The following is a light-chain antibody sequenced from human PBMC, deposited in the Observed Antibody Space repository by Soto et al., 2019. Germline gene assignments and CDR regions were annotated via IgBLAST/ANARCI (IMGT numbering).Light chain of an antibody. Sequence: DIQMTQSPSSLSASVGDRVTITCRASQVIDNYLAWYQQQPGKVPRLLIYAGSVLQAGVPPRFTGSGSGTDFTFTISSLQTEDVSTYFCQKYTSAPWTVGQGTKVEIK. V-gene: IGKV1-27*01. CDR3: QKYTSAPWT. CDR1: QVIDNY. J-gene: IGKJ1*01. CDR2: AGS.